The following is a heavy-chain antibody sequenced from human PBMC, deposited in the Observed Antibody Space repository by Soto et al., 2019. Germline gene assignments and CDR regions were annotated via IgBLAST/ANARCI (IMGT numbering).Heavy chain of an antibody. CDR2: IWYDGSNK. V-gene: IGHV3-33*01. CDR1: GFTFSSYG. Sequence: GGSLRLSCAASGFTFSSYGMHWVRQAPGKGLEWVAVIWYDGSNKYYADSVKGRFTISRDNSKNTLYLQMNSLRAEDTAVYYCARDWEIVGASFDYWGQGTLVTVSS. D-gene: IGHD1-26*01. J-gene: IGHJ4*02. CDR3: ARDWEIVGASFDY.